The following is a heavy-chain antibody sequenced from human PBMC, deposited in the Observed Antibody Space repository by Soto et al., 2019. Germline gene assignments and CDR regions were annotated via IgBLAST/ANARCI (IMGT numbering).Heavy chain of an antibody. V-gene: IGHV3-74*01. CDR2: ISSDGSST. J-gene: IGHJ4*02. CDR3: VREGYGSGSYYSLDY. CDR1: GFTLSTYW. Sequence: GGSLRLSCAASGFTLSTYWMQWVRQDPGKGLVWVSRISSDGSSTSYADSGKGRFTISRDNAKNTLYLQMNSLRAEDTAVYYCVREGYGSGSYYSLDYWGQGTLVTVSS. D-gene: IGHD3-10*01.